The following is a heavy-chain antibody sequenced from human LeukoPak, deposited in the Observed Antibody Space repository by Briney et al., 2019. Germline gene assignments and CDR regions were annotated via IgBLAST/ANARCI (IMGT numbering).Heavy chain of an antibody. V-gene: IGHV4-30-2*01. CDR2: IFHSGSS. D-gene: IGHD3-10*01. CDR3: ARELWFVNAPGSWFDP. Sequence: SSETLSLTCAVSGDSVSSGDYSWSWIRQPSGKGLEWIGYIFHSGSSYYNPSLKSRVTISVDKSKNQFSLRLTSVTAADTAVYYCARELWFVNAPGSWFDPWGQGTLVTVSS. J-gene: IGHJ5*02. CDR1: GDSVSSGDYS.